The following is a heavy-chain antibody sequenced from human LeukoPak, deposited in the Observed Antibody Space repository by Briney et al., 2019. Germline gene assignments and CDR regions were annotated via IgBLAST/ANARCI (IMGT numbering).Heavy chain of an antibody. D-gene: IGHD1-26*01. Sequence: PSETLSLTCTVSGGSVSSGNYYWSWIRQPPGKGLESIGYIYYSGSTNYNPSLKSRVTISVDTSKNQFSLKLSSVTAADTAVYYCARGREWEPKVFDYWGQGTLVTVSS. CDR1: GGSVSSGNYY. CDR3: ARGREWEPKVFDY. CDR2: IYYSGST. V-gene: IGHV4-61*01. J-gene: IGHJ4*02.